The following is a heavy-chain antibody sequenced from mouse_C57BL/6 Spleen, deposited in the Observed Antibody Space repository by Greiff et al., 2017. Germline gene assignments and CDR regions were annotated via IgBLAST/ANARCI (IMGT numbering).Heavy chain of an antibody. Sequence: EVQLVESGGDLVKPGGSLKLSCAASGFTFSSYGMSWVRQTPDKRLEWVATISSGGSYTYYPDSVKGRFTISRDNAKNPLYLQMSSLKSDDTAMYDSARGAQTPYYYAMDYWGQGTSVTVSS. CDR2: ISSGGSYT. V-gene: IGHV5-6*01. J-gene: IGHJ4*01. D-gene: IGHD3-2*02. CDR3: ARGAQTPYYYAMDY. CDR1: GFTFSSYG.